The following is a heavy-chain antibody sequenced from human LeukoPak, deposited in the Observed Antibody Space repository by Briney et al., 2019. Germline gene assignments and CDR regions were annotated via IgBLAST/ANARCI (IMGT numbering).Heavy chain of an antibody. D-gene: IGHD6-6*01. Sequence: GGSLRLSCATSGFSFSDYSMNWVRQAPGKGLEWVSYISGSSGIIYYADSVKGRFTISRDNAKNSLYLQMNSLRAEDTAVYYCARGNRGYSSSLGDYRGQGTLVTVSS. CDR3: ARGNRGYSSSLGDY. V-gene: IGHV3-21*05. CDR1: GFSFSDYS. CDR2: ISGSSGII. J-gene: IGHJ4*02.